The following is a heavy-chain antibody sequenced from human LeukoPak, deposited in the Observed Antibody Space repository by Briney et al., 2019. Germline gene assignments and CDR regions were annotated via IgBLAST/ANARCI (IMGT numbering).Heavy chain of an antibody. CDR2: ISSSGSTI. Sequence: GGSLRLSCAASGFTFSDYYMSWIRQAPGKGLEWVSYISSSGSTIYYADSVKGRFTIPRDNAKNSLYLQMNSLRAEDTAVYYCARGAWYYDRVGYFDYWGQGTLVTVSS. CDR1: GFTFSDYY. CDR3: ARGAWYYDRVGYFDY. V-gene: IGHV3-11*01. D-gene: IGHD3-22*01. J-gene: IGHJ4*02.